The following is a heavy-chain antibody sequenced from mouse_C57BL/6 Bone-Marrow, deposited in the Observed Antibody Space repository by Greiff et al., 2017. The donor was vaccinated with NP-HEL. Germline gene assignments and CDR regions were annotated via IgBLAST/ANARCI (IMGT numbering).Heavy chain of an antibody. CDR2: IYPSDSET. J-gene: IGHJ4*01. D-gene: IGHD3-1*01. CDR1: GYTFTSYW. CDR3: ARFSGGAMDY. V-gene: IGHV1-61*01. Sequence: VQLQQPGAELVRPGSSVKLSCKASGYTFTSYWMDWVKQRPGQGLEWIGNIYPSDSETHYNQKFKDKATLTVDKSSSTAYMQLSSLTSEDSAVYYCARFSGGAMDYWGQGTSVTVSS.